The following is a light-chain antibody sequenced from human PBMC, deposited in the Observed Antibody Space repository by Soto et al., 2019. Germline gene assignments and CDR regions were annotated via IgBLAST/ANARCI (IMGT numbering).Light chain of an antibody. V-gene: IGKV1-5*03. Sequence: RASQTIINWLAWYQQKPGKAPKLLIYKASTLEGEVPSRFSGSGSETEFTLTINSLQPDDSATYYCQQYHNYWWTFGQGTKVDIK. CDR2: KAS. CDR3: QQYHNYWWT. J-gene: IGKJ1*01. CDR1: QTIINW.